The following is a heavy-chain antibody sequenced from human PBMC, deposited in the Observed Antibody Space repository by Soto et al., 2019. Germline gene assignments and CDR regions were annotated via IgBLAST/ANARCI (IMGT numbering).Heavy chain of an antibody. CDR1: GFTFNNAW. D-gene: IGHD3-22*01. V-gene: IGHV3-15*01. CDR3: TTGLSNGYYNFDY. Sequence: PGGSLRLSCAASGFTFNNAWMSWVRQAPGKGLEWVGRIKGEADGGTTDYAAPVKGRITISRDHSKDTLYLRMNSLKTDDTAVYYCTTGLSNGYYNFDYWGQGTPVTVSS. CDR2: IKGEADGGTT. J-gene: IGHJ4*02.